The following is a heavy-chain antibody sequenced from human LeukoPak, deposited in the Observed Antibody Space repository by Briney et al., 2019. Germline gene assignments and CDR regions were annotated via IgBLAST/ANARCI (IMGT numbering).Heavy chain of an antibody. D-gene: IGHD2-2*01. J-gene: IGHJ5*02. CDR2: INPNSGGT. Sequence: ASVKVSCKASGYTFTCYYMHWVRQAPGQGLEWMGWINPNSGGTNYAQKFQGRVNMTRDTSISTAYMEMSRLRSDDTAVNYCARNVVVPATWFDPWGQGTLVTVSS. CDR3: ARNVVVPATWFDP. CDR1: GYTFTCYY. V-gene: IGHV1-2*02.